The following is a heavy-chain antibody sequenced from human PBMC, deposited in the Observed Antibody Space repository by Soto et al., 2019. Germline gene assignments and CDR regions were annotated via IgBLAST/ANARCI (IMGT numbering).Heavy chain of an antibody. CDR1: GFTFSSYS. CDR2: ISSSSSYI. CDR3: ARPFGYGDSVFDI. J-gene: IGHJ3*02. V-gene: IGHV3-21*01. D-gene: IGHD4-17*01. Sequence: PGGSLRLSCAASGFTFSSYSMNWVRQAPGKGLEWVSSISSSSSYIYYADSVKGRFTISRDNAKNSLYLQMNSLRAEDTAVYYCARPFGYGDSVFDIWGQGTMVTVSS.